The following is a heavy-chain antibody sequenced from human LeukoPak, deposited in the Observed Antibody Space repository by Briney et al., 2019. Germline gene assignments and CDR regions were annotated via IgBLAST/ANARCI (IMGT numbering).Heavy chain of an antibody. D-gene: IGHD2-2*01. Sequence: ASVKVSCKASGYTFTIYDINWVRQAPGQGLGWMGWMNPNSGNTGYAQKFQGRVTITRNTSISTAYMELSSLRSEDTAVYYCARGTIVVVPAAMLAFDIWGQGTMVTVSS. CDR1: GYTFTIYD. CDR2: MNPNSGNT. CDR3: ARGTIVVVPAAMLAFDI. V-gene: IGHV1-8*03. J-gene: IGHJ3*02.